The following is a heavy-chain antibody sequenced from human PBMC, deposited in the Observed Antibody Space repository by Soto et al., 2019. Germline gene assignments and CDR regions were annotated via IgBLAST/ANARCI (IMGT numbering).Heavy chain of an antibody. CDR2: IYPGDSDT. D-gene: IGHD3-9*01. CDR3: ARLGFEYDISTPYYNVLHYYGVDV. CDR1: GYSFTSYW. V-gene: IGHV5-51*01. Sequence: GESLKISCKGSGYSFTSYWIGWVRQMPGKGLEWMGIIYPGDSDTRYSPSFQGQVTISADKSISTAYLQWSSLKASDTAIYYCARLGFEYDISTPYYNVLHYYGVDVWGQGTTVTVSS. J-gene: IGHJ6*02.